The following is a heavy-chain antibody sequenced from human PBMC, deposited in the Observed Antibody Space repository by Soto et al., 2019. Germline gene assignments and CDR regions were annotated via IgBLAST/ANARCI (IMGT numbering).Heavy chain of an antibody. CDR2: IYWDDDK. Sequence: SGPTLVNPPQTLTLTCTFSGFSLSTSGVGVGWTRQPPGKALEWLALIYWDDDKRYSPSLKSRLTITKDTSKNQVVLTMTNMDPVDTATYYCAHDLKYSSSWYYFDYWGQGTLVTVSS. V-gene: IGHV2-5*02. J-gene: IGHJ4*02. CDR3: AHDLKYSSSWYYFDY. D-gene: IGHD6-13*01. CDR1: GFSLSTSGVG.